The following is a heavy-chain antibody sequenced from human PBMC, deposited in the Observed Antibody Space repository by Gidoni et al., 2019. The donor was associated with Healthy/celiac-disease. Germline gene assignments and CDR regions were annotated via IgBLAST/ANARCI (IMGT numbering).Heavy chain of an antibody. Sequence: QVQLQESGPGLVKPSETLSLTCTVSGGSISSYYWSWIRQPPGKGLEWIGYIYYSGSTNYNPSLKSRVTISVDTSKNQFSLKLSSVTAADTAVYYCARERWLQLSLIGAFDIWGQGTMVTVSS. CDR2: IYYSGST. CDR1: GGSISSYY. V-gene: IGHV4-59*01. CDR3: ARERWLQLSLIGAFDI. J-gene: IGHJ3*02. D-gene: IGHD5-12*01.